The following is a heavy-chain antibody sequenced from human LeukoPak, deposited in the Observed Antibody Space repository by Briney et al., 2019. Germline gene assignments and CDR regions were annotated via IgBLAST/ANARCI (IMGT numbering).Heavy chain of an antibody. J-gene: IGHJ4*02. Sequence: SETLSLTCTVSGGSISSYYWSWIRQPPGKGLEWIGYIYYSGSTNYNPSLKSRVTISVDTSKNQFSLKLSSVTAADTAVYYCARASSGYSLLGYWGQGTLVTVSS. D-gene: IGHD3-22*01. CDR2: IYYSGST. V-gene: IGHV4-59*01. CDR1: GGSISSYY. CDR3: ARASSGYSLLGY.